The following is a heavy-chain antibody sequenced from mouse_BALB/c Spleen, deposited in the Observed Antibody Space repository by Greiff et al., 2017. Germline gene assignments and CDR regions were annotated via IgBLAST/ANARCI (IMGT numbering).Heavy chain of an antibody. CDR1: GYTFTSYW. CDR3: ARSAYSLYARDY. D-gene: IGHD2-10*01. J-gene: IGHJ4*01. V-gene: IGHV1-5*01. Sequence: EVQLQESGTVLARPGASVKMSCKASGYTFTSYWMHWVKQRPGQGLEWIGAIYPGNSDTSYNQKFKGKAKLTAVTSTSTAYMELSSLTTEDSAVYYCARSAYSLYARDYGGQGTSVTVSS. CDR2: IYPGNSDT.